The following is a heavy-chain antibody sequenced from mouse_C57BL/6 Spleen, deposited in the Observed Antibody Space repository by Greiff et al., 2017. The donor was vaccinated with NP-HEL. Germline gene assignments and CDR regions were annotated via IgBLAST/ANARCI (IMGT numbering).Heavy chain of an antibody. Sequence: EVQLVESGGGLVKPGGSLKLSCAASGFTFSDYGMHWVRQAPEKGLEWVAYISSGSSPIYYADTVKGRFTISRDNAKNTLFLQMTSLRSEDTAMYYCARGYYGSSLLFAYWGQGTLVTVSA. J-gene: IGHJ3*01. CDR3: ARGYYGSSLLFAY. D-gene: IGHD1-1*01. CDR1: GFTFSDYG. V-gene: IGHV5-17*01. CDR2: ISSGSSPI.